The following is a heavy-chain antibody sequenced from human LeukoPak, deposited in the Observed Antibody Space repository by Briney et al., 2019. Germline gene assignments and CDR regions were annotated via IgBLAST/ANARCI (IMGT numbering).Heavy chain of an antibody. J-gene: IGHJ6*02. V-gene: IGHV4-59*08. CDR1: GGSISSYY. D-gene: IGHD3-16*02. CDR2: IYYSGST. CDR3: ARLINYYYGMDV. Sequence: KPSETLSPTCTVSGGSISSYYRSWIRQPPGKGLEWIGYIYYSGSTNYNPSLKSRVTISVDTSKNQFSLKLSSVTAADTAVYYCARLINYYYGMDVWGQGTTVTVSS.